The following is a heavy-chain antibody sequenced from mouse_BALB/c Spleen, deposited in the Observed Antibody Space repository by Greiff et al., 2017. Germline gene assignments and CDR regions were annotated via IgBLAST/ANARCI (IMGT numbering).Heavy chain of an antibody. D-gene: IGHD1-1*01. CDR3: ARDEGYYGSAIDY. J-gene: IGHJ2*01. CDR2: IWGDGST. Sequence: QVQLQQSGPGLVAPSQSLSITCTVSGFSLTGYGVNWVRQPPGKGLEWLGMIWGDGSTDYNSALKSRLSISKDNSKSQVFLKMNSLQTDDTARYYCARDEGYYGSAIDYWGQGTTLTVSS. V-gene: IGHV2-6-7*01. CDR1: GFSLTGYG.